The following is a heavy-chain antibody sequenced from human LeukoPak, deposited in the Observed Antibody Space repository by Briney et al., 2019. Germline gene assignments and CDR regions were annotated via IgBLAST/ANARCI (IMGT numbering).Heavy chain of an antibody. V-gene: IGHV4-39*07. CDR1: GGSINTPNYY. Sequence: SETLSLTCTVSGGSINTPNYYWGWIRQTPGKGLEWIGNIFYSGGTYYSPSLTSRVTISLDTSRNQFSLKLNSVTAADTAVYYCAREGGIVVAGTWGRNSYYMDVWGKGTTVTVSS. CDR2: IFYSGGT. J-gene: IGHJ6*03. D-gene: IGHD6-19*01. CDR3: AREGGIVVAGTWGRNSYYMDV.